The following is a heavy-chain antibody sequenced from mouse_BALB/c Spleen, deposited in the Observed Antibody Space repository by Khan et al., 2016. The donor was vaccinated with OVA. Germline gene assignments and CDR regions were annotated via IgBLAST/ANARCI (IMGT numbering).Heavy chain of an antibody. V-gene: IGHV1-77*01. D-gene: IGHD4-1*01. Sequence: QVQLQQSGPELVKPGASVKMSCKASGYTFTDYVMNWVKQRNGQGLEWIGQIYPGSDSTYYNEKFKGKATLTADRSSSTAYMQLSNLTSEDSAVYCGARAGWDVFADWGQGTLVTVSA. J-gene: IGHJ3*01. CDR3: ARAGWDVFAD. CDR2: IYPGSDST. CDR1: GYTFTDYV.